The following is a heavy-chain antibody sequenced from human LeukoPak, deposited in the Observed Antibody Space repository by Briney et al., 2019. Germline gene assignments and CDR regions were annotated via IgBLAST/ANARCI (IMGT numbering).Heavy chain of an antibody. D-gene: IGHD6-13*01. Sequence: ASVKVSCKASGYTFTRYGISGVGQAPGQGLEWMGWISAYNGNSNYAQKLQGRVTMTTDTSTSTAYMELRSLRSDDTAVYYCARGPNLLRFIAAAGTSKNWFDPWGQGTLVTVSS. J-gene: IGHJ5*02. CDR2: ISAYNGNS. V-gene: IGHV1-18*01. CDR1: GYTFTRYG. CDR3: ARGPNLLRFIAAAGTSKNWFDP.